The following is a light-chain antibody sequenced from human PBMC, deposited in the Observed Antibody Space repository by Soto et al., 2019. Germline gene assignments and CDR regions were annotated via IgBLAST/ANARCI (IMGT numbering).Light chain of an antibody. CDR1: QNINNF. CDR2: AAA. CDR3: QQSYNSPMFT. Sequence: DIQMTQSPSSLSVSVGDRVTITCRSSQNINNFLNWYQQKPGKAPKLLIYAAATLQDGVPPRFTGSGSSTYFTLTITSLQPEDVATYFCQQSYNSPMFTFGQGTKLEIK. J-gene: IGKJ2*01. V-gene: IGKV1-39*01.